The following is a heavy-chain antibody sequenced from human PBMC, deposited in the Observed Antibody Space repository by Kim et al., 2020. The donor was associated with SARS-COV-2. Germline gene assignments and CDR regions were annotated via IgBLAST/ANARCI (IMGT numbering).Heavy chain of an antibody. CDR2: INAGNGNT. V-gene: IGHV1-3*01. CDR3: ARELLVVYAIGYYYGMDV. J-gene: IGHJ6*02. D-gene: IGHD2-8*02. Sequence: ASVKVSCKAYGYTFTSYAMHWVRQAPGQRLEWMGWINAGNGNTKYSQKFQGRVTITRDTSASTAYMELSSLRSEDTAVYYCARELLVVYAIGYYYGMDVWGQGTTVTVSS. CDR1: GYTFTSYA.